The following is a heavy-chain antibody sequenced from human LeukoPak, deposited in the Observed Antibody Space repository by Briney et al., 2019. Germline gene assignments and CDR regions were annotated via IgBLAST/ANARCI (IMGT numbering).Heavy chain of an antibody. Sequence: PGGSLRLSCAASGFTFTSYYMNWVRQAPGKGLEWVSSISRSGNYTYHADSLKGRFTTSRDNAKGSLYLQMDSLRDEDTAVYYCARGTMATGYFDYWGQGTLVTVSS. CDR1: GFTFTSYY. J-gene: IGHJ4*02. D-gene: IGHD5-24*01. CDR3: ARGTMATGYFDY. V-gene: IGHV3-21*01. CDR2: ISRSGNYT.